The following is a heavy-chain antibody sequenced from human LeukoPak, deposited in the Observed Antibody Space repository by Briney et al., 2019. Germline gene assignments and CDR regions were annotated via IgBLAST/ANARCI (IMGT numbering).Heavy chain of an antibody. CDR1: GFTFSSYS. V-gene: IGHV3-21*01. CDR3: AREVTMGLGELFLAYYYGMDV. Sequence: GGSLRLSCAASGFTFSSYSMNWVRQAPGKGLEWLSCISSNSSYIYYADSVKGRFTISRDNAKNSLYLQMNSLRAEDTAVYYCAREVTMGLGELFLAYYYGMDVWGKGTTVTVSS. J-gene: IGHJ6*04. CDR2: ISSNSSYI. D-gene: IGHD3-10*01.